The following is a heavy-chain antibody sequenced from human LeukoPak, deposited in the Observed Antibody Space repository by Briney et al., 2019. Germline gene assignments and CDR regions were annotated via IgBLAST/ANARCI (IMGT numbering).Heavy chain of an antibody. CDR2: IRYDGSSN. D-gene: IGHD3-10*01. V-gene: IGHV3-30*02. CDR3: ARELFDFDY. CDR1: GFTFSSYG. Sequence: PGGSLRLSCAASGFTFSSYGMHWVRQAPGKGLEWVAFIRYDGSSNYYADSVKGRFTISRDNSNNTLYLQMNSLRAEDTAIYYCARELFDFDYWGQGTLVTVSS. J-gene: IGHJ4*02.